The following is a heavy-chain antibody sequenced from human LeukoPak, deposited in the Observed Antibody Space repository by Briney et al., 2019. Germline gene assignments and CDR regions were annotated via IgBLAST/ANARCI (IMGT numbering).Heavy chain of an antibody. CDR1: GGSFSGYY. Sequence: SETLSLTCAVYGGSFSGYYWSWIRQPPGKGLEWIGEINHSGSTNHNPSLKSRVTISVDKPKNQFSLDVTSVTAADTAVYYCARKMNWGRAFDIWGQGTKVIVSS. V-gene: IGHV4-34*01. CDR3: ARKMNWGRAFDI. J-gene: IGHJ3*02. D-gene: IGHD3-16*01. CDR2: INHSGST.